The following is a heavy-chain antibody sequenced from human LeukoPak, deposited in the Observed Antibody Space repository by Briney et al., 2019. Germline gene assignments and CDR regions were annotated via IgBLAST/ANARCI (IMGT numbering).Heavy chain of an antibody. V-gene: IGHV1-69*13. CDR1: GGTFSNYA. CDR3: ARASSDDTAMATPFAY. J-gene: IGHJ4*02. D-gene: IGHD5-18*01. CDR2: ITPIFGTA. Sequence: GASVKVSCKASGGTFSNYAINWVRQAPGQGLEWMGGITPIFGTANYIQKVQGRVTITGDQSTSTAYMELSRLRSEDTAIYYCARASSDDTAMATPFAYWGQGTLVTVSS.